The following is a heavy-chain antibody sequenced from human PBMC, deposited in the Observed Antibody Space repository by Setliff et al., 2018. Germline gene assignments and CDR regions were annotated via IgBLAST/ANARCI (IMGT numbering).Heavy chain of an antibody. V-gene: IGHV3-7*03. D-gene: IGHD2-21*01. CDR2: IKQEGSEK. CDR1: GGTFINEG. J-gene: IGHJ4*02. CDR3: VRDSPYCVNGVCRGY. Sequence: GGSLRLSCAASGGTFINEGMSWVRQAPGRGLEGLANIKQEGSEKFAVDSVKGRFTISRDNAKNSLYLQMNNLRAEDTAVYYCVRDSPYCVNGVCRGYWGQGTQVTVSS.